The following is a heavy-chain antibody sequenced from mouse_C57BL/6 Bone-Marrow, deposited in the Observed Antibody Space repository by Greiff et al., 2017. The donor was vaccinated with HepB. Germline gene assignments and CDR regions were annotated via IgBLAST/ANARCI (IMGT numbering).Heavy chain of an antibody. J-gene: IGHJ3*01. CDR1: GYTFTSYW. D-gene: IGHD2-5*01. Sequence: QVQLQQSGAELVKPGASVKLSCKASGYTFTSYWMHWVKQRPGQGLEWIGMIHPNSGSTNYNEKIKSKATLTVDKSSSTAYLQLSSLTSEDSAVYYCARLNYSILFAYWGQGTLVTVSA. CDR2: IHPNSGST. CDR3: ARLNYSILFAY. V-gene: IGHV1-64*01.